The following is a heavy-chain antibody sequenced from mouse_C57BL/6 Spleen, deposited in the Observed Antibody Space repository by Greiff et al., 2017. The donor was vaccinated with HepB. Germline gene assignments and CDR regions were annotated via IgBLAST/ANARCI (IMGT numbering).Heavy chain of an antibody. CDR1: GYTFTSYW. CDR3: TSNSNYGGIFAY. Sequence: EVQLQQSGTVLARPGASVKMSCKTSGYTFTSYWMHWVKQRPGQGLEWIGAIYPGNSDTSYNQKFKGKAKMTAVTSASTAYMELSSLTNEDSAVYYCTSNSNYGGIFAYWGQGTLVTVSA. CDR2: IYPGNSDT. V-gene: IGHV1-5*01. J-gene: IGHJ3*01. D-gene: IGHD2-5*01.